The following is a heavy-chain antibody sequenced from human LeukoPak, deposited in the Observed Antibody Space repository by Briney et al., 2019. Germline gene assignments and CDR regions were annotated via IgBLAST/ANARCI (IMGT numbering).Heavy chain of an antibody. V-gene: IGHV3-30*18. CDR3: AKDHGGTTTPDY. J-gene: IGHJ4*02. CDR2: ISYDGSNK. CDR1: GFTFSSYG. Sequence: GRSLRLSCAASGFTFSSYGMHWVRQAPGKGLEWVAVISYDGSNKYYADSVEGRFTISRDNSKNTLYLQMNSLRAEDTAVYYCAKDHGGTTTPDYWGQGTLVTVSS. D-gene: IGHD1-1*01.